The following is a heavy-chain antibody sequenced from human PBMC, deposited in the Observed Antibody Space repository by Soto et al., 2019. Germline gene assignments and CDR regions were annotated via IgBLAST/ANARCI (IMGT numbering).Heavy chain of an antibody. CDR3: AIKRYCSGGSCYDDY. CDR1: GGSISSSSYY. D-gene: IGHD2-15*01. J-gene: IGHJ4*02. Sequence: SETLSLTCSVSGGSISSSSYYWGWIRQPPGKGLEWIGTIYYSGYIYYNPSLKSRVTISVDTSKNQFSLKLSSVTAADTAVYYCAIKRYCSGGSCYDDYWGQGTLVTVSS. CDR2: IYYSGYI. V-gene: IGHV4-39*01.